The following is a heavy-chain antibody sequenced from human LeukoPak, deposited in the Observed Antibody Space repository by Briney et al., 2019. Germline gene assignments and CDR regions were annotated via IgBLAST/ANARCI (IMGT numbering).Heavy chain of an antibody. V-gene: IGHV3-9*01. J-gene: IGHJ4*02. D-gene: IGHD3-22*01. CDR2: ISWNSGSI. CDR3: ANIGSVSSGLTLGEIDY. CDR1: GFTFDDYA. Sequence: GGSLRLSCAASGFTFDDYAMHWVRQAPGKGLEWVSGISWNSGSIGYADSVKGRFTISRDNAKNSLYLQMNSLRAEDTAVYYCANIGSVSSGLTLGEIDYWGQGTLVTVSS.